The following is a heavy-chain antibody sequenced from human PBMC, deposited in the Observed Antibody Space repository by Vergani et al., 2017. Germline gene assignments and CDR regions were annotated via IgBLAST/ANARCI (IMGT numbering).Heavy chain of an antibody. D-gene: IGHD5-12*01. CDR1: GGSISSSSYY. J-gene: IGHJ4*02. CDR3: GGKGGGRGCSGYDCPIDY. CDR2: IYYSGST. Sequence: QLQLQESGPGLVKPSETLSLTCTVSGGSISSSSYYWGWIRQPPGKGLEWIGSIYYSGSTYYNPSLKSRVTISVDTSKNQFSLKLSSVTAADTAVYYCGGKGGGRGCSGYDCPIDYWGQGTLVTVSS. V-gene: IGHV4-39*01.